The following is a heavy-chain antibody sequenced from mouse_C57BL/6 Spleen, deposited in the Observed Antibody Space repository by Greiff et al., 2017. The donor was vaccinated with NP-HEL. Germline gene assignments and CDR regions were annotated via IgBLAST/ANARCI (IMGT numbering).Heavy chain of an antibody. Sequence: VQLQQSGPGLVAPSQSLSITCTVSGFSLTSYGVHWVRQPPGKGLEWLVVIWSDGSTTYNSALKSRLSISKDNSKSQAFLKMNSHQTDDTAMYYWARLADYDAYAMDYWGQGTSVTVSS. D-gene: IGHD2-4*01. CDR1: GFSLTSYG. CDR2: IWSDGST. V-gene: IGHV2-6*03. CDR3: ARLADYDAYAMDY. J-gene: IGHJ4*01.